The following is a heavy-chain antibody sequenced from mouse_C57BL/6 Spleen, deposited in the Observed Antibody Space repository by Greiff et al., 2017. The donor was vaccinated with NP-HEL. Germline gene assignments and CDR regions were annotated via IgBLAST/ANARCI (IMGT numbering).Heavy chain of an antibody. CDR2: INPNNGGT. CDR3: ARDGRTVVDWYFDV. D-gene: IGHD1-1*01. Sequence: VQLQQSGPELVKPGASVKISCKASGYTFTDYYMNWVKQSHGKSLEWIGDINPNNGGTSYNQKFKGKATLTVDKSSSTAYMELRSLTSEDSAVYYCARDGRTVVDWYFDVWGTGTTVTVSS. J-gene: IGHJ1*03. V-gene: IGHV1-26*01. CDR1: GYTFTDYY.